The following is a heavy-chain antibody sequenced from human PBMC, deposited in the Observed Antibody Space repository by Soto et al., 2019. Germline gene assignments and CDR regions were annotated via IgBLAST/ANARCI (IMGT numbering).Heavy chain of an antibody. CDR3: ASGSSSWHYYYGMDV. D-gene: IGHD6-13*01. J-gene: IGHJ6*02. Sequence: SETLSLTCNVSGRSISNSYYYWGWIRQPPGKGLEWIGNIYYDGNTYYHASLASRVTISPHTSKNQFSLQLSSVTAADTAVYYRASGSSSWHYYYGMDVWGQGTTVTVSS. V-gene: IGHV4-39*01. CDR1: GRSISNSYYY. CDR2: IYYDGNT.